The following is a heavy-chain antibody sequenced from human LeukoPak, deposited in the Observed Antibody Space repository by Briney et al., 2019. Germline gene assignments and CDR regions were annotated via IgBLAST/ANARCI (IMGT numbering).Heavy chain of an antibody. CDR3: ARDGNYYDSTGVDAFDV. CDR2: IYPSGNP. V-gene: IGHV4-38-2*02. CDR1: GYSLSSGYR. D-gene: IGHD3-22*01. J-gene: IGHJ3*01. Sequence: PSETLSLTCTVSGYSLSSGYRWGWIRPSPGKGLEWIASIYPSGNPYSGNTFYNPSLQSRVTMSIDTSQNQFSLKLSSVTAADTAVYFCARDGNYYDSTGVDAFDVWGQGTMVTVSS.